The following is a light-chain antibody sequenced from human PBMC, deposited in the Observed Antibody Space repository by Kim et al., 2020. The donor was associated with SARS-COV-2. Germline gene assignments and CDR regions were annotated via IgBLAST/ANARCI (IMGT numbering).Light chain of an antibody. Sequence: SYELTQPPSVSVSPGQTASITCSGDKLGEKYACWYQQKPGQSPVLVIYQDTKRPSGIPERFSGSNSGNTATLTISGTQAMDEADYYCQTWDSITMVFGGGTKLTVL. V-gene: IGLV3-1*01. CDR2: QDT. CDR3: QTWDSITMV. CDR1: KLGEKY. J-gene: IGLJ2*01.